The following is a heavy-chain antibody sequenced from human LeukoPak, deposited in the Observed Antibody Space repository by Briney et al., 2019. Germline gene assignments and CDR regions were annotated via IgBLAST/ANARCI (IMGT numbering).Heavy chain of an antibody. CDR2: IYHSGST. D-gene: IGHD3-3*01. V-gene: IGHV4-59*01. CDR1: GGSISGYY. Sequence: SETLSLTCTVSGGSISGYYWSWIRQPPGKGLEWMGYIYHSGSTKYNPSLESRVTISVDTSKNQFSLKLRSATAADTAVYYCARSSRGLGYDFPFDYWGQGALVTVSS. CDR3: ARSSRGLGYDFPFDY. J-gene: IGHJ4*02.